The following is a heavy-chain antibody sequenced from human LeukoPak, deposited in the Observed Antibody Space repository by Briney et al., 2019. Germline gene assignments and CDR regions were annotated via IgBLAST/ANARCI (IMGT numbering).Heavy chain of an antibody. J-gene: IGHJ4*02. CDR2: ISSSSSYI. V-gene: IGHV3-21*01. CDR1: GFTFSSYS. D-gene: IGHD3-22*01. CDR3: ARDAYYYDSSGYYDY. Sequence: GGSLRLSCAASGFTFSSYSMNWVRHAPGKGLEWVSSISSSSSYIYYAHSVKGRFTISRDNAKNSLYLQMNSLRAEDTAVYYCARDAYYYDSSGYYDYWGQGTLVTVSS.